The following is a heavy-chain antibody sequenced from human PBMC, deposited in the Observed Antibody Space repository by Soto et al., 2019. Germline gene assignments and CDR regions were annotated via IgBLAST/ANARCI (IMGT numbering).Heavy chain of an antibody. V-gene: IGHV3-23*01. CDR3: ARHEGYYYDSSGSYDY. Sequence: PGGSLRLSCAASGFTFSSYAMSWVRQAPGKGLEWVSAITSSGGRTYYADSVKGRFTISRDNAKNSLYLQMNSLRAEDTAVYYCARHEGYYYDSSGSYDYCGQGTLVTVSS. D-gene: IGHD3-22*01. CDR2: ITSSGGRT. J-gene: IGHJ4*02. CDR1: GFTFSSYA.